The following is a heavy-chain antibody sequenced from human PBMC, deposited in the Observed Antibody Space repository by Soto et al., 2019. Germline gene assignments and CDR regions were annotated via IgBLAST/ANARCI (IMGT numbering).Heavy chain of an antibody. CDR3: STALRRDSALGAY. CDR2: IRSNAGGETA. CDR1: GFPFIDAW. V-gene: IGHV3-15*01. Sequence: GRSLRLCCAASGFPFIDAWKSCVRQPPAKGLQWIGLIRSNAGGETADLAAPVRGRFSISTGDSTDTLYLQLNSIQLEATGVYFCSTALRRDSALGAYWGQGT. J-gene: IGHJ4*02. D-gene: IGHD3-16*01.